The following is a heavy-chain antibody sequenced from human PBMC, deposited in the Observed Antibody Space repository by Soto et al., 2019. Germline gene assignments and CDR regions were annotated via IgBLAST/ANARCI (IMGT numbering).Heavy chain of an antibody. CDR2: ISGSGGST. D-gene: IGHD3-10*01. CDR3: AKRRLGSGNKYYFDY. J-gene: IGHJ4*02. V-gene: IGHV3-23*01. Sequence: GGSLRLSCAASGFTFSSYAMSWVRQAPGKGLEWVSAISGSGGSTYYADSVKGRFTISRDNSKNTLYLQMNSLRAEDTAVYYCAKRRLGSGNKYYFDYWGQGTLVTVSS. CDR1: GFTFSSYA.